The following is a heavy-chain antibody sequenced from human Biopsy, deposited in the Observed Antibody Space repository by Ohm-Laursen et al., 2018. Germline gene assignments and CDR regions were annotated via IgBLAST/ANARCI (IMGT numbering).Heavy chain of an antibody. CDR3: VRGVDYYDPYHYYALDV. CDR1: RDSISNYY. V-gene: IGHV4-59*12. D-gene: IGHD3-22*01. J-gene: IGHJ6*02. Sequence: SETLSLTCTVSRDSISNYYWTWIRQPPGKGLEWIASIYYSGTTNKNPSLKSRVTISVDTSKRQFYLELSSVTAADTAVYYCVRGVDYYDPYHYYALDVWGQGTTVTVSS. CDR2: IYYSGTT.